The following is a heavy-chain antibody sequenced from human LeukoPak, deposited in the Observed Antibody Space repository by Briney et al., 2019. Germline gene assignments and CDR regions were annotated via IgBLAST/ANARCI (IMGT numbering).Heavy chain of an antibody. CDR1: GYTFTSYG. CDR3: ARMTFDSSGFPIGVDY. Sequence: ASVKVSCKASGYTFTSYGISWVRQAPGQGLEWMGWISAYNGNTNYAQKLQGRVTMTTDTSTSTAYMELRSLRSDDTAVYYCARMTFDSSGFPIGVDYWGQGTLVTVSS. D-gene: IGHD3-22*01. CDR2: ISAYNGNT. V-gene: IGHV1-18*01. J-gene: IGHJ4*02.